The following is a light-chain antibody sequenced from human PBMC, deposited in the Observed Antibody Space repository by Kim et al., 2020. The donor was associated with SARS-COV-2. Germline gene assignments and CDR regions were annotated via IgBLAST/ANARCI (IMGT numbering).Light chain of an antibody. CDR2: AAS. CDR1: QGIRHY. J-gene: IGKJ2*01. CDR3: QNLNTFPL. V-gene: IGKV1-9*01. Sequence: DIQLTQSPSFLSASVGDRVTITCRASQGIRHYLAWYQQKPGKAPHLLIYAASTLQSGVPSRFSGSGSGTEFTLTISSLQPEDFATYYCQNLNTFPLFGQETKLEIK.